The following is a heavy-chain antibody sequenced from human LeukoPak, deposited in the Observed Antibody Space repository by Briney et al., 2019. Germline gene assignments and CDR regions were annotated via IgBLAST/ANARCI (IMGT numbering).Heavy chain of an antibody. CDR3: ARGDVYIDF. V-gene: IGHV4-59*01. CDR1: GFSMTTYY. CDR2: T. J-gene: IGHJ4*02. Sequence: SETLSLTCTVSGFSMTTYYWTWIRQPPGKGLEWIGSTNYNPSLKSRVTISVDTSKNQFSLKLNSVTAADTAVYYCARGDVYIDFWGQGTLVTVSS.